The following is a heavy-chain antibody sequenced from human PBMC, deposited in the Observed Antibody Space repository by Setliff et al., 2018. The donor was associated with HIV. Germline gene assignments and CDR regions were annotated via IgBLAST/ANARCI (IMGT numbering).Heavy chain of an antibody. CDR2: IDHTGSA. V-gene: IGHV4-34*01. J-gene: IGHJ4*02. Sequence: PSETLSLTCAVSGGSFSAYYWTWIRQSPHKALEWVGEIDHTGSAYYNPSLTSRVTISVDTSKNRFSLELSSVTAADTALYYCARGPRVSAAVVETPSAYWGQGTRVTVSS. D-gene: IGHD6-19*01. CDR3: ARGPRVSAAVVETPSAY. CDR1: GGSFSAYY.